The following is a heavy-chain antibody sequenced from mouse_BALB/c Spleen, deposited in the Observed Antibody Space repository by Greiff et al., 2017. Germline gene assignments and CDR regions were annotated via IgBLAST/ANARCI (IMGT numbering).Heavy chain of an antibody. V-gene: IGHV5-4*02. CDR2: ISDGGSYT. J-gene: IGHJ2*01. CDR1: GFTFSDYY. Sequence: EVKLMESGGGLVKPGGSLKLSCAASGFTFSDYYMYWVRQTPEKRLEWVATISDGGSYTYYPDSVKGRFTISRDNAKNNLYLQMSSLKSEDTAMYYCARADGYYVDYWGQGTTLTVSS. CDR3: ARADGYYVDY. D-gene: IGHD2-3*01.